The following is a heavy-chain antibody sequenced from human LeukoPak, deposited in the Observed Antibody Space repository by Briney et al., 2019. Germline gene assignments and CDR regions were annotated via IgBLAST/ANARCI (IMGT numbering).Heavy chain of an antibody. CDR2: ISSSGSTI. CDR3: ARDPGYYYGSGSYLHYYYYGMDV. D-gene: IGHD3-10*01. J-gene: IGHJ6*02. CDR1: GFTFSSYE. V-gene: IGHV3-48*03. Sequence: GGSLRLSCAASGFTFSSYEMNWVRQAPGRGLEWVSYISSSGSTIYYADSVKGRFTISRDNAKNSLYLQMNSLRAEDTAVYYCARDPGYYYGSGSYLHYYYYGMDVWGQGTTVTVSS.